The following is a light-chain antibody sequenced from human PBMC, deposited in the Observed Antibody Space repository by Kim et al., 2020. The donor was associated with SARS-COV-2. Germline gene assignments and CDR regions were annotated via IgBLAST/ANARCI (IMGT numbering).Light chain of an antibody. J-gene: IGLJ2*01. CDR1: SSNIGNNY. Sequence: GQKVTISCSGSSSNIGNNYLSWYQQLPGTAPKLLIYDNNKRPSGIPDRFSGSKSGTSATLGITGLQTGDEANYYCGTWDSSLSAVVFGGGTQLTVL. V-gene: IGLV1-51*01. CDR2: DNN. CDR3: GTWDSSLSAVV.